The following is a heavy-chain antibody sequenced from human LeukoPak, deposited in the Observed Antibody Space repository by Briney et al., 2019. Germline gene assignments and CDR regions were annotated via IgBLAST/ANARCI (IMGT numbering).Heavy chain of an antibody. CDR1: SDSISNSAYH. D-gene: IGHD1-14*01. J-gene: IGHJ4*02. CDR2: IYYSRGT. Sequence: SETLSLTCTVSSDSISNSAYHWGWIRQPPGRGLEWIGSIYYSRGTYYNPSLKSRVTISVDTSKNQLSLKLSSVTAADTAVYYCARVYRKKRGPLDYWGQGTLVTVSS. CDR3: ARVYRKKRGPLDY. V-gene: IGHV4-39*01.